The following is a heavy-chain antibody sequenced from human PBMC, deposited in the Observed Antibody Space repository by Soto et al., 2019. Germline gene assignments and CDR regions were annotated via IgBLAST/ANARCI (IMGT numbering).Heavy chain of an antibody. J-gene: IGHJ4*02. Sequence: SETLSLTCTVSGDSIGSGGYYWTWIRQHPGKGLEWIGYIYYSGSTYYNPSLKSRVTISVDTSKNQFSLKLSSVTAADTAVYYCASGYGSLYYFDYWGQGTLVTVSS. CDR2: IYYSGST. CDR1: GDSIGSGGYY. V-gene: IGHV4-31*03. CDR3: ASGYGSLYYFDY. D-gene: IGHD5-12*01.